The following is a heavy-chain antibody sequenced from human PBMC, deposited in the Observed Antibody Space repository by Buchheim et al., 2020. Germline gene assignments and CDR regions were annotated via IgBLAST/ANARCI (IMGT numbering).Heavy chain of an antibody. CDR3: ARWAMVYAINRGNWFDP. CDR1: GYTFTSYA. J-gene: IGHJ5*02. CDR2: INAGNGNT. V-gene: IGHV1-3*01. Sequence: QVQLVQSGAEVKKPGASVKVSCKASGYTFTSYAMHWVRQAPGQRLEWMGWINAGNGNTKYSQKFQGRVTITRDTSASTAYMELSSLRSEDTAVYYCARWAMVYAINRGNWFDPWGQGTL. D-gene: IGHD2-8*01.